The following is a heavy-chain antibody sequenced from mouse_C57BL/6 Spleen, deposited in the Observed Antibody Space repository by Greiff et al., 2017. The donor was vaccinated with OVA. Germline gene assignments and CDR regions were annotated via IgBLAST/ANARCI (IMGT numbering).Heavy chain of an antibody. V-gene: IGHV3-6*01. CDR3: ARVLLYAMDY. J-gene: IGHJ4*01. CDR2: ISYDGSN. CDR1: GYSITSGYY. Sequence: EVHLVESGPGLVKPSQSLSLTCSVTGYSITSGYYWNWIRQFPGNKLEWMGYISYDGSNNYNPSLKNRISITRDTSKNQFFLKLNSVTTEDTATYYCARVLLYAMDYWGQGTSVTVSS.